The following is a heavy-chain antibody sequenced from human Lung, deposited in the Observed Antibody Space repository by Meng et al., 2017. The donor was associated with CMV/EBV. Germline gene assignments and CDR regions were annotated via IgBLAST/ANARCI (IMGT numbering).Heavy chain of an antibody. V-gene: IGHV3-53*01. CDR2: VYGGGGT. CDR1: GFTVSSHY. Sequence: SCAASGFTVSSHYMSCVRQFPDNELEWVAVVYGGGGTEYTDSAKGRFTLSRDDSKNTLYLQISSLTAEDTAVYYCARGERVGKAYTDYLDYWGRGSXVTVSS. D-gene: IGHD3-16*01. CDR3: ARGERVGKAYTDYLDY. J-gene: IGHJ4*02.